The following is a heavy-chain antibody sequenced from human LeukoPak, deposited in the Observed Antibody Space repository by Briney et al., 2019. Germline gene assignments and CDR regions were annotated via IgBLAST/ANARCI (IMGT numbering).Heavy chain of an antibody. D-gene: IGHD5-24*01. CDR3: VKRDGYKYDY. J-gene: IGHJ4*02. CDR1: GFTFSSYW. V-gene: IGHV3-64D*06. Sequence: GGSLRLSCAASGFTFSSYWMHWVRQAPGKGLEYVSAISGSGDITKYADSVKGRFTISRDNSKNTLHLQMSSLRAGDTAVYYCVKRDGYKYDYWGQRTLVTVSS. CDR2: ISGSGDIT.